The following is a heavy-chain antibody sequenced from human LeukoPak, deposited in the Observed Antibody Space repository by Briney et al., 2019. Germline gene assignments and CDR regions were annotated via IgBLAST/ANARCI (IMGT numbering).Heavy chain of an antibody. D-gene: IGHD1-7*01. CDR2: INTYNGHT. J-gene: IGHJ4*02. CDR3: ARDPRITGTTAYYFDY. CDR1: GYSFSSYG. Sequence: ASVKVSCKASGYSFSSYGFSWVRQAPGQGLEWMGWINTYNGHTNYTQTLQGRVTMTTDTSTSTAYMELRNLRPDETAVYFCARDPRITGTTAYYFDYWGQGTLVTVSS. V-gene: IGHV1-18*01.